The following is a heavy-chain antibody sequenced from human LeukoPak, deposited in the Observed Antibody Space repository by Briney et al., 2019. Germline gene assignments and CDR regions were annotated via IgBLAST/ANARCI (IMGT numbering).Heavy chain of an antibody. V-gene: IGHV3-23*01. CDR1: GFTFSSYA. Sequence: GGSLRLSCAASGFTFSSYAMRWVRQAPGRGLEWVSAISGSGGSTYYADSVKGRFTISRDNSKNTLYLQMNSLRAEDTAVYYCAKEAGVVVVPAAIVYWGQGTLVTVSS. J-gene: IGHJ4*02. CDR3: AKEAGVVVVPAAIVY. CDR2: ISGSGGST. D-gene: IGHD2-2*02.